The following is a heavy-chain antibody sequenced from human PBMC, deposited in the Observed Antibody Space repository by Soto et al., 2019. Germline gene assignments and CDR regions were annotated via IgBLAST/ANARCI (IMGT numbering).Heavy chain of an antibody. D-gene: IGHD1-7*01. J-gene: IGHJ4*02. Sequence: ASVKVSCKASGYTFTSYAMHWVRQAPGQRLEWMGWINAGNGNTKYSQKFQGRVTITRDTSASTAYMELSSLRSEDTAVYYCARDWDNWNYGAPFDYWGQGTLVTVSS. V-gene: IGHV1-3*01. CDR3: ARDWDNWNYGAPFDY. CDR1: GYTFTSYA. CDR2: INAGNGNT.